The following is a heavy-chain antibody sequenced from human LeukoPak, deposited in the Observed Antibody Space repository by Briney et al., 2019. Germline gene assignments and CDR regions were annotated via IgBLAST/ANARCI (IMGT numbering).Heavy chain of an antibody. Sequence: GGSLRLSCAASGFTFTKYWMHSVRHAPGKGLVWVSRINSDGSRTDSADSVKGRFTRYKDNAQNKLYLHMNSLKDEDTDVYYCVRGGPGTYWGQGTLVTVSS. V-gene: IGHV3-74*01. CDR2: INSDGSRT. CDR3: VRGGPGTY. J-gene: IGHJ4*02. D-gene: IGHD3-10*01. CDR1: GFTFTKYW.